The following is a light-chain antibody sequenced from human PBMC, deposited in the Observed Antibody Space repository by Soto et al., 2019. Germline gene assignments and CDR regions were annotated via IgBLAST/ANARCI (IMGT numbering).Light chain of an antibody. CDR1: QGISSY. CDR2: AAS. V-gene: IGKV1-9*01. Sequence: DIQLTQSPSFLSASVGDRVTITCRASQGISSYLAWYQQKPGKAPKLLISAASTLQRGVPSRFSGSGSGTEFTLTISSLQPEDFATYYCQQLNSYPRTFGQGTKLEIK. CDR3: QQLNSYPRT. J-gene: IGKJ2*01.